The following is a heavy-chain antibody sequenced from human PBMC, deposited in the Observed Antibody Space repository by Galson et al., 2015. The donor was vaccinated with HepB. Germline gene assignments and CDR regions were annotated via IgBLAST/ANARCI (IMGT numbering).Heavy chain of an antibody. J-gene: IGHJ4*02. Sequence: SVKVSCKASGGTFSSYTISWVRQAPGQGLEWMGRIIPILGIANYAQKFQGRVTITADKSTSTAYMELSSLRSEDTAVYYRATIVATISTVHVFDYWGQGTLVTVSS. CDR3: ATIVATISTVHVFDY. CDR2: IIPILGIA. V-gene: IGHV1-69*02. D-gene: IGHD5-12*01. CDR1: GGTFSSYT.